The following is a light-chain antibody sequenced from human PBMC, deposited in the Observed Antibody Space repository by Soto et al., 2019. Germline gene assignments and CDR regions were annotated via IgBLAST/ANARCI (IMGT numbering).Light chain of an antibody. V-gene: IGKV1-33*01. J-gene: IGKJ2*01. Sequence: DIQMTQSPSSLSASVGDRVTITCQARQDISNNLHWYQVKPWKAPKLLIYDASNLETGVPSRFSGIGSWTDFTVTINSLEPEDVATYYFQQYDDLPRTFGQGTKLQVK. CDR1: QDISNN. CDR2: DAS. CDR3: QQYDDLPRT.